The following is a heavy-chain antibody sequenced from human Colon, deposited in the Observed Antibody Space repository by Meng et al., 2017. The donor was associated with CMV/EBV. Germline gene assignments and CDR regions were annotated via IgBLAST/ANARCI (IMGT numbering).Heavy chain of an antibody. CDR2: ISTNRNT. D-gene: IGHD5-12*01. J-gene: IGHJ4*02. Sequence: QVRPQESGPGLVKPSETLSLTCTFSGGSISTYYWSWIRQPAGEGLEWLGRISTNRNTDYNPSLNSRATIWLDTSNNQFSLKLTSVTAADTAVYYCVRGGYSGTQTGGVQEYWGQGTLDTVSS. CDR1: GGSISTYY. V-gene: IGHV4-4*07. CDR3: VRGGYSGTQTGGVQEY.